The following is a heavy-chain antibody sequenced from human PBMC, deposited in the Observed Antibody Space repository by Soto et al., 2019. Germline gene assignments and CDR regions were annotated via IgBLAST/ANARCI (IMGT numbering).Heavy chain of an antibody. CDR3: VKERSGHSYAES. V-gene: IGHV3-23*01. J-gene: IGHJ5*02. CDR2: IRGSGDRT. Sequence: EGQLLESGGGLVQPGGSLRLSCAASGFTFSNYDMSWLRQPPGKGLEWVSAIRGSGDRTYYADSVKGRFTVSRDNSKNTLYLQMNSLRVEDSAVYYCVKERSGHSYAESWGQGTLVT. D-gene: IGHD5-18*01. CDR1: GFTFSNYD.